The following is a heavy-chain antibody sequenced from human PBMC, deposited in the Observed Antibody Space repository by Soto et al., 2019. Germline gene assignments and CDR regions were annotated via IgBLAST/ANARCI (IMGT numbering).Heavy chain of an antibody. CDR2: ISGSGGST. V-gene: IGHV3-23*01. D-gene: IGHD6-19*01. CDR3: AKVGLAWLVKGPFDY. Sequence: PGGSLRVSCAASGFTFSSYAMSWVRQAPGKGLEWVSAISGSGGSTYYADSVKGRFTISRDNSKNTLYLQMNSLRAEDTAVYYCAKVGLAWLVKGPFDYWGQGTLVTVSS. CDR1: GFTFSSYA. J-gene: IGHJ5*01.